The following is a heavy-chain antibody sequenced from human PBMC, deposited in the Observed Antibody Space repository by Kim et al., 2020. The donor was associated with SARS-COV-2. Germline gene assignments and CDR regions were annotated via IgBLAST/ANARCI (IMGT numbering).Heavy chain of an antibody. V-gene: IGHV3-30*18. CDR2: ISYDGSNK. J-gene: IGHJ5*02. CDR1: GFTFSSYG. D-gene: IGHD1-1*01. Sequence: GGSLRLSCAASGFTFSSYGMHWVRQAPGKGLEWVAVISYDGSNKYYADSVKGRFTISRDNSKNTLYLQMNSLRAEDTAVYYCAKGHGIPLGGTNWFDPWGQGTLVTVSS. CDR3: AKGHGIPLGGTNWFDP.